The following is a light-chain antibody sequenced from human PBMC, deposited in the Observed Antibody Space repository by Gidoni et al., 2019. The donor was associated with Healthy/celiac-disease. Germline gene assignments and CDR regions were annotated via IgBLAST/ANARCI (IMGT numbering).Light chain of an antibody. J-gene: IGKJ1*01. CDR3: LQDYNYPRT. CDR2: DAS. Sequence: ALQMTQSPSSLSASVGDRVTITCRASQGIRNDLGWYQQKQGKAPKLLIYDASSLQSGVPSRFSGSGAGTDFTLTISSLQPEDFATYYCLQDYNYPRTFGQGTKVEIK. V-gene: IGKV1-6*01. CDR1: QGIRND.